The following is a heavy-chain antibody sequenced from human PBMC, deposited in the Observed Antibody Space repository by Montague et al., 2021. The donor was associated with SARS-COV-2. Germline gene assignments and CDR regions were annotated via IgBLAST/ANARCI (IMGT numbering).Heavy chain of an antibody. J-gene: IGHJ6*02. D-gene: IGHD6-19*01. CDR1: GGSISAGYY. Sequence: TLSLTCTVSGGSISAGYYWTWIRQIPGKGLEWIGYIYYSSSTXYNPSLKSRFIRSIDTSKNQFSLKVRSVTAADTAPYFCSSAIAVADTHYYYYGMDVWGQGTTVTVSS. V-gene: IGHV4-31*03. CDR2: IYYSSST. CDR3: SSAIAVADTHYYYYGMDV.